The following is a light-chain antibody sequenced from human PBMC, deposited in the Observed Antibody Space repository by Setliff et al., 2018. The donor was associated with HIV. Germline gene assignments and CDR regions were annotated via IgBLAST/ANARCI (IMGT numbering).Light chain of an antibody. Sequence: QSVLTQPAPVSGSPGQSVTISCIGSSSDIGRYNYVSWYQQHPGKAPKLIIFEVTNRPSGISNRFSASKFGNTASLTIAGLQYEDEGDYYCSSYRSDRNVIFGGGTKVTVL. V-gene: IGLV2-14*01. J-gene: IGLJ2*01. CDR3: SSYRSDRNVI. CDR2: EVT. CDR1: SSDIGRYNY.